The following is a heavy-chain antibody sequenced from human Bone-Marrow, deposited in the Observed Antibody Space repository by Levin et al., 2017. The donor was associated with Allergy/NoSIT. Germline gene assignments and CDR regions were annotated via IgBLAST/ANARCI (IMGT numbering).Heavy chain of an antibody. CDR2: ISYDGSNK. J-gene: IGHJ6*02. CDR1: GFTFSSYA. Sequence: GGSLRLSCAASGFTFSSYAMHWVRQAPGKGLEWVAVISYDGSNKYYADSVKGRFTISRDNSKNTLYLQMNSLRAEDTAVYYCARDSSRYYDFWSGKSFPYYYYGMDVWGQGTTVTVSS. D-gene: IGHD3-3*01. V-gene: IGHV3-30-3*01. CDR3: ARDSSRYYDFWSGKSFPYYYYGMDV.